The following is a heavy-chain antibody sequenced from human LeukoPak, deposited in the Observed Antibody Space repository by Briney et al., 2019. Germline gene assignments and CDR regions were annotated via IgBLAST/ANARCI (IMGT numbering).Heavy chain of an antibody. Sequence: SETLSLTCTVSGGSISSGDYYWSWIRQPPGKGLGWIGYIYYSGSTYYNPSLKSRVTISVDTSKNQFSLKLSSVTAADTAVYYCAREKTYYDILATGEFDPWGQGTLVTVSS. J-gene: IGHJ5*02. CDR3: AREKTYYDILATGEFDP. CDR2: IYYSGST. CDR1: GGSISSGDYY. D-gene: IGHD3-9*01. V-gene: IGHV4-30-4*08.